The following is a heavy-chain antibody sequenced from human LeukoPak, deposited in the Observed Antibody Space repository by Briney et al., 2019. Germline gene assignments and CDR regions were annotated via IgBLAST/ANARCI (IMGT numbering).Heavy chain of an antibody. Sequence: SETLSLTCTVSGGSISSYYWSWIRQPPGKGLEWIGYIYYSGSTNYNPSLKSRVTISADTSKNQFSLKLSSVTAADTAVYYCARAGVYYDFWSGYPNWFDPWGQGTLVTVSS. CDR3: ARAGVYYDFWSGYPNWFDP. J-gene: IGHJ5*02. CDR2: IYYSGST. CDR1: GGSISSYY. D-gene: IGHD3-3*01. V-gene: IGHV4-59*01.